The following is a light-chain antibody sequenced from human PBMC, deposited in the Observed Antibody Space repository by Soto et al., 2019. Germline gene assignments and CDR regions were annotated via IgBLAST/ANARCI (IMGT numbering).Light chain of an antibody. V-gene: IGKV3-15*01. J-gene: IGKJ1*01. Sequence: EIVMTQSPATLSVSPGERATLSCRASQSVSSNFAWYQQKPGQAPRLLIYDASTRATGIPARFSGSGSGTEFTLTISSLQSEDFAVYYCQQYKKWPRTFGHATKVEIK. CDR3: QQYKKWPRT. CDR2: DAS. CDR1: QSVSSN.